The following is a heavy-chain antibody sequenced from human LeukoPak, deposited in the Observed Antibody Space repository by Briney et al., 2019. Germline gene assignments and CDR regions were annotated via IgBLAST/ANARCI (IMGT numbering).Heavy chain of an antibody. Sequence: PGGSLRLSCSVSGFTFRSYEMNWVRQAPGTGLEWVSYISSSGSSIEYADSVKGRFTISRDNAKNSLYLQMNSLRAEDTAVYYCARECHLEITMVRGVPIYYYYMDVWGKGTTVTISS. CDR3: ARECHLEITMVRGVPIYYYYMDV. CDR2: ISSSGSSI. J-gene: IGHJ6*03. CDR1: GFTFRSYE. V-gene: IGHV3-48*03. D-gene: IGHD3-10*01.